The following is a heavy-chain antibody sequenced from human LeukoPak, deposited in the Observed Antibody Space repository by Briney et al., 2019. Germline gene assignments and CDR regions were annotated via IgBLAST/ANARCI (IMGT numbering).Heavy chain of an antibody. CDR3: ARSAEDGSEYGMDV. CDR1: GGSSSSYY. D-gene: IGHD3-10*01. J-gene: IGHJ6*02. CDR2: LYYSGRT. Sequence: PSETLSLTCTVSGGSSSSYYWSWIRQPPGKGLEWIGYLYYSGRTNYNPSLKSRVTISVDTSENQFSLRLSSVTAADTAVYYCARSAEDGSEYGMDVWGQGTTVTVSS. V-gene: IGHV4-59*01.